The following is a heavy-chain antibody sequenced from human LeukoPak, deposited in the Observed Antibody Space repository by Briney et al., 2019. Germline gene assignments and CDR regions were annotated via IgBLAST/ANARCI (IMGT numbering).Heavy chain of an antibody. J-gene: IGHJ4*02. CDR2: ISGSGGST. D-gene: IGHD6-19*01. CDR1: GFTFSSYA. V-gene: IGHV3-23*01. Sequence: GGSLRLSCAASGFTFSSYAMSWVRQAPGKGLEWVSAISGSGGSTYYADSVKGRFTISRDISKNTLYLQMNSLRAEDTAVYYCAKVDGYSSGWSNYWGQGTLVTVSS. CDR3: AKVDGYSSGWSNY.